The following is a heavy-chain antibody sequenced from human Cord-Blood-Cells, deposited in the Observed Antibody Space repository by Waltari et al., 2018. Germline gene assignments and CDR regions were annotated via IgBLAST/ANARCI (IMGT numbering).Heavy chain of an antibody. J-gene: IGHJ4*02. V-gene: IGHV2-5*01. CDR3: AHSLAARAFDY. CDR1: GFSLSTSGVG. D-gene: IGHD6-6*01. CDR2: IYWNDDK. Sequence: QITLKESGPTLVKPTQTLTLTCTFSGFSLSTSGVGVGWIRQPPGKALEWLALIYWNDDKRYRPSLKSRLTITNDTSKSQVVRTMTTMDPVDTATYYCAHSLAARAFDYWGQGTLVTVSS.